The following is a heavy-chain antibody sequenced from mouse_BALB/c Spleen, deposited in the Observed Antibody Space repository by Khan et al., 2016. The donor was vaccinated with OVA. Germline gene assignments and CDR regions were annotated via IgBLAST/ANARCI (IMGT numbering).Heavy chain of an antibody. CDR3: ARDGSRYNYAMDY. Sequence: EVQLQESGPGLVKPSQSLSLTCTVTGYSITSDYAWNWIRQFPGNKLEWMGYISSSGSTNYNPAFKSRISITRDTSKNQFFLQLNSLTTEDTATYYCARDGSRYNYAMDYWGQGTSVTVSS. D-gene: IGHD2-3*01. CDR2: ISSSGST. J-gene: IGHJ4*01. V-gene: IGHV3-2*02. CDR1: GYSITSDYA.